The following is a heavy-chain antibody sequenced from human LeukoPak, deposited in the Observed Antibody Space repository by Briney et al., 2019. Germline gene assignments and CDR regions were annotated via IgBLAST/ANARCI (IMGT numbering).Heavy chain of an antibody. CDR1: GGTFSSYA. Sequence: GASVKVSCKASGGTFSSYAISWVRQAPGQGLEWMGGIIPIFGTANYAQKFQGRVTITADESTSTASMELSSLRSEDTAVYYCAHPEGTDHYYYMDVWGKGTTVTVSS. CDR2: IIPIFGTA. D-gene: IGHD1-1*01. CDR3: AHPEGTDHYYYMDV. V-gene: IGHV1-69*13. J-gene: IGHJ6*03.